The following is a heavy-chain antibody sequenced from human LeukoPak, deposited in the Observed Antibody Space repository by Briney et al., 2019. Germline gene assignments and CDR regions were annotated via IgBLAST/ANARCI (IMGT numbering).Heavy chain of an antibody. V-gene: IGHV4-30-2*01. CDR3: ARLGGPEDVGDAFDI. J-gene: IGHJ3*02. CDR2: IYHSGST. Sequence: PSETLSLTCTVSGGSISSGGYYWSWIRQPPGKGLEWIGYIYHSGSTYYNPSLKSRVTISVDTSKNQFSLKLSSVTAADTAVYYCARLGGPEDVGDAFDIWGQGTMVTVSS. CDR1: GGSISSGGYY. D-gene: IGHD3-16*01.